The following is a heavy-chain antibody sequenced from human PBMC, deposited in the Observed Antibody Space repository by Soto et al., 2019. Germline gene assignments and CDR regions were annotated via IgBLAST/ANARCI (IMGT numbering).Heavy chain of an antibody. V-gene: IGHV3-15*05. J-gene: IGHJ1*01. CDR1: GFTFSNAW. CDR2: IKSKTNGETT. CDR3: TTDDPINKY. Sequence: EVLLVESGGGLVEPGGSLRLSCAASGFTFSNAWMSWVRQAPGKGLEWVGRIKSKTNGETTDYAAPVKGRFTISRDDSRNTVYLQMNSLKAEDTAVYYCTTDDPINKYWGQGTLVTVSS.